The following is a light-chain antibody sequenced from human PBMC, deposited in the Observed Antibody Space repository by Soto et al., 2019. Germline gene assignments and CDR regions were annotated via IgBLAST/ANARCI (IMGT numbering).Light chain of an antibody. CDR3: QKYNSVWT. CDR1: QSISSW. V-gene: IGKV1-27*01. CDR2: AAS. Sequence: IQLTQSHSTLSASVGDRVTITCRASQSISSWLAWYQQKPGKAPKLLIYAASTLQSGVPSRFSGSGSGTDFTLTISSLQPEDVATYYCQKYNSVWTFGQGTKVDI. J-gene: IGKJ1*01.